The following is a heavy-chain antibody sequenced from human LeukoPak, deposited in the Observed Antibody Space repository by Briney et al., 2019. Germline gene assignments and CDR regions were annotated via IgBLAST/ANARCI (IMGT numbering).Heavy chain of an antibody. CDR3: AKDRYDGYPPGGFDY. CDR2: ISGGGGGT. Sequence: GGSLRLSCAASGFTFSSYGMSWVRQAPGKGLEWVSTISGGGGGTYYADSVKGRFTISRDSSKNTLSLQMNSLRAEDTAVYYCAKDRYDGYPPGGFDYWGQGTLVTVSS. CDR1: GFTFSSYG. D-gene: IGHD5-24*01. V-gene: IGHV3-23*01. J-gene: IGHJ4*02.